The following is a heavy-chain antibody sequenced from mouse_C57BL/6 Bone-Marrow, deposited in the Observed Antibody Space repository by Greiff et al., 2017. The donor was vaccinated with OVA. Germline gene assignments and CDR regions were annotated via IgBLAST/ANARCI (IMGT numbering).Heavy chain of an antibody. J-gene: IGHJ4*01. D-gene: IGHD2-5*01. V-gene: IGHV1-55*01. CDR2: LSPGSGST. Sequence: QVQLQQPGAELVKPGASVQMSCKASGYTFTSYWITWVKQRPGHGLEWIGDLSPGSGSTNYNEKFKSKATLTVDTSSSTAYMQLSSLTSEDSAVYYCARRSCYSNPYYAMDYWGQGTSGTVSS. CDR3: ARRSCYSNPYYAMDY. CDR1: GYTFTSYW.